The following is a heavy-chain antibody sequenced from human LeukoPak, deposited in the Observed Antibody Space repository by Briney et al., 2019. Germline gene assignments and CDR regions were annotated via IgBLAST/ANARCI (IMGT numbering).Heavy chain of an antibody. J-gene: IGHJ6*03. CDR2: ISWDGGST. D-gene: IGHD3-16*02. CDR1: GFTFDDYT. Sequence: PGGSLRLSCAASGFTFDDYTMHWVRQAPGKGLEWVSLISWDGGSTYYADSVKGRFTISRDNSKNSLYLQMNSLRTEDTALYYCAKDQTDYDYVWGSYRYTHYMDVWGKGTTVTVSS. V-gene: IGHV3-43*01. CDR3: AKDQTDYDYVWGSYRYTHYMDV.